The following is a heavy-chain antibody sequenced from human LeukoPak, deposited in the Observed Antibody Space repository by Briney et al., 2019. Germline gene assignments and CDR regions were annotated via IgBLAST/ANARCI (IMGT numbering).Heavy chain of an antibody. V-gene: IGHV4-59*01. CDR2: ISYSGST. D-gene: IGHD3-22*01. CDR1: GDSISSYY. CDR3: ATTVGDSSGYYFDY. Sequence: SETLSLTCTVSGDSISSYYWSWIRQSPGKGLEWIGYISYSGSTNYNPSLKSRVTISVDTSENQFSLKLSSVTAADTAVYYCATTVGDSSGYYFDYWGQGTLVTASS. J-gene: IGHJ4*02.